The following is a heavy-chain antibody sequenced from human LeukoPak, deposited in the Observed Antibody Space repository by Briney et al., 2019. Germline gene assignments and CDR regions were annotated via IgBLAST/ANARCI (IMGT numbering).Heavy chain of an antibody. V-gene: IGHV3-21*01. CDR3: ARSRIAAAAYFDY. D-gene: IGHD6-13*01. J-gene: IGHJ4*02. CDR2: ISSSSSYI. CDR1: GFTFSSYS. Sequence: GGSLRLSCAASGFTFSSYSMNWVRQAPGKGLEWVSSISSSSSYIYYADSVKGRFTISRDNAKNSLYLQMNSLRAEDTAVYYCARSRIAAAAYFDYWGQGTLVTVSS.